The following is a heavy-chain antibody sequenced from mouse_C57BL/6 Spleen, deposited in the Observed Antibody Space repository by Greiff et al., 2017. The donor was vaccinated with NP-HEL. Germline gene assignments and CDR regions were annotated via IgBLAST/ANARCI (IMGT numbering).Heavy chain of an antibody. Sequence: VQLQQPGAELVKPGASVKLSCKASGYTFTSYWMHWVKQRPGQGLEWIGMIHPNSGSTNYNEKFKSKATLTVDKSSSTAYMQLSSLTSEDSAVYYGARSGGRGGYYFDYWGQGTTLTVSS. CDR1: GYTFTSYW. CDR3: ARSGGRGGYYFDY. CDR2: IHPNSGST. J-gene: IGHJ2*01. V-gene: IGHV1-64*01. D-gene: IGHD3-2*02.